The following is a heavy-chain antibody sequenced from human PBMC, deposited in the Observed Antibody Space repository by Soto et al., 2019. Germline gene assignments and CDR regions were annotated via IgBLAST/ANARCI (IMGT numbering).Heavy chain of an antibody. V-gene: IGHV2-5*02. D-gene: IGHD6-6*01. J-gene: IGHJ4*02. CDR3: AHSHHSISSYYFDY. CDR2: IYWDDDK. Sequence: QITLKESGPTLVKPTQTLTLTCTFSGFSLSTSGVGVGWIRQPPGKALEWLALIYWDDDKRDSPFLKSRLTLXKXPXXNQVVLTMTNMDPVDTATYYCAHSHHSISSYYFDYWGQGTLVTVSS. CDR1: GFSLSTSGVG.